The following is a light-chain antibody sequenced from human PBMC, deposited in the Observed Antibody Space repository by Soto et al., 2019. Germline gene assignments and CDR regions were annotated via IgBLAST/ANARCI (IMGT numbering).Light chain of an antibody. CDR3: ETWYSNPHKV. CDR2: LDRSGSY. CDR1: SGHNTYI. J-gene: IGLJ2*01. V-gene: IGLV4-60*02. Sequence: QLVLTQSSSASASLGSSVKLTCILSSGHNTYIIAWHQQQPGKAPRFLMTLDRSGSYNRGSGVPDRFSGSSSGADRYLTISNLKLEDEGDYYCETWYSNPHKVFAGGTKLPVL.